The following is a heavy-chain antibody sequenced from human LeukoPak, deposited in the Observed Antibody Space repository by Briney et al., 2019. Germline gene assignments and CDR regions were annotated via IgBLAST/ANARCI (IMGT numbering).Heavy chain of an antibody. D-gene: IGHD3-10*01. CDR2: IWYDGSDK. Sequence: GGSLRLSCAASGFTFSSSAMSWVRQAPGKGLEWVAVIWYDGSDKYYADSVKGRFTISRDNSKNTLYLQMNSLRAEDTAVYYCARGTHLYYPWGQGTLVTVSS. J-gene: IGHJ5*02. CDR3: ARGTHLYYP. CDR1: GFTFSSSA. V-gene: IGHV3-33*08.